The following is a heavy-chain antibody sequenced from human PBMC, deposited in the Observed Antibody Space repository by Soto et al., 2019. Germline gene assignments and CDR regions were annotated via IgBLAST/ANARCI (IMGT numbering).Heavy chain of an antibody. J-gene: IGHJ4*02. CDR1: GYTFTSYG. CDR3: ARDLSIGLFDY. CDR2: ISAYNGNT. Sequence: QVQLVQSGAEVKKPGASVKVSCKASGYTFTSYGITWVRQAPGQGLEWMGWISAYNGNTKYAQKPQGRVTMTTDTSTSTAHMELRSLRSDDTAVYYCARDLSIGLFDYWGQGTLVTVSS. V-gene: IGHV1-18*01. D-gene: IGHD2-21*01.